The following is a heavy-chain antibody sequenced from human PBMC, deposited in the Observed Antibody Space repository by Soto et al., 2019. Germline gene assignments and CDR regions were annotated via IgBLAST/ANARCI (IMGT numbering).Heavy chain of an antibody. V-gene: IGHV3-33*01. D-gene: IGHD3-10*01. J-gene: IGHJ4*02. CDR3: ARGAVWFGERGGPFDY. CDR2: IWYDGSNK. CDR1: GFTFSSYS. Sequence: QVQLVESGGGVVQPGRSLRLSCAASGFTFSSYSMHWVRQAPGKGLEWVAVIWYDGSNKYYADSVKGRFTISRDNSKNTLYLQMNSLRAKDTAVYYSARGAVWFGERGGPFDYWGQGTLVTVSS.